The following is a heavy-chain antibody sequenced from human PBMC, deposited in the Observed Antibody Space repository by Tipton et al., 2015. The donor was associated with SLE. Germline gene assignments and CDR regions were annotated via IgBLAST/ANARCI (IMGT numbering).Heavy chain of an antibody. J-gene: IGHJ3*02. CDR1: GGSISSSSYY. CDR3: ARGRELTKGAFDI. V-gene: IGHV4-39*07. Sequence: LSLTCTVSGGSISSSSYYWGWIRQPPGKGLEWIGSIYYSGSTYYNPSLKSRVTISVDTSKNQFSLKLSSVTAADTAVYYCARGRELTKGAFDIWGQGTMVTVSS. D-gene: IGHD1-26*01. CDR2: IYYSGST.